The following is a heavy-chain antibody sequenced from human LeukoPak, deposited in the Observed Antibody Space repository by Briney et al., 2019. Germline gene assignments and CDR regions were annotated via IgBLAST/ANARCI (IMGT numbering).Heavy chain of an antibody. V-gene: IGHV1-69*13. D-gene: IGHD3-3*01. J-gene: IGHJ4*02. CDR1: GGTFSSYA. Sequence: ASVKASCKASGGTFSSYAISLVRQAPGQGLEWMGGIIPIFGTANYAQKFQGRVTITADESTSTAYMELSSLRSEDTAVYYCAGSYDFWSGYPYWGQGTLVTVSS. CDR2: IIPIFGTA. CDR3: AGSYDFWSGYPY.